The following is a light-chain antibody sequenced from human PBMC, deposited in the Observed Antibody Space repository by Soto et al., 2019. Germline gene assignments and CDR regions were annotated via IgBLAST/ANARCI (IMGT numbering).Light chain of an antibody. CDR3: QQYGSSPGT. V-gene: IGKV3-20*01. J-gene: IGKJ1*01. CDR2: GAS. Sequence: EIVLTQSPGTLSLSPGERATLSCRASQSVSSSYLAWYQQKPGQAPRPLIYGASSRATGIPDWFSGRGSGTDFSLTISGREPEDFAVYYCQQYGSSPGTFGQGTKVEIK. CDR1: QSVSSSY.